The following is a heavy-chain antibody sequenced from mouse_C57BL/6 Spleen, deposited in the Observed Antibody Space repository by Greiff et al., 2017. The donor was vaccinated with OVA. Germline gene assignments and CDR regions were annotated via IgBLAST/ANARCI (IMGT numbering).Heavy chain of an antibody. D-gene: IGHD2-3*01. CDR3: ARYDGRAWFAY. CDR2: IYPGDGDT. Sequence: VQLQESGPELVKPGASVKISCKASGYAFNSSWMNWVKQRPGKGLEWIGRIYPGDGDTNYNGKFKGKATLTADKSSSTAYMQLSSLTSEDSAVYFCARYDGRAWFAYWGKGTLVTVSA. CDR1: GYAFNSSW. V-gene: IGHV1-82*01. J-gene: IGHJ3*01.